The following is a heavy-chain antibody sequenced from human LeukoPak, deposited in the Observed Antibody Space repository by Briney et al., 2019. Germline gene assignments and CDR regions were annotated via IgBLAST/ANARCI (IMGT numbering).Heavy chain of an antibody. J-gene: IGHJ4*02. Sequence: PSETLSLTCAVSGYSFSSGYYWGWIRQPPGKGLEWIGSIYHSGSTYYNPSLKSRVTISVDTSKNQFSLKLSSVTAADTAVYYCARSTAARFGTWGQGTLVTVSS. CDR1: GYSFSSGYY. V-gene: IGHV4-38-2*01. CDR3: ARSTAARFGT. CDR2: IYHSGST. D-gene: IGHD6-13*01.